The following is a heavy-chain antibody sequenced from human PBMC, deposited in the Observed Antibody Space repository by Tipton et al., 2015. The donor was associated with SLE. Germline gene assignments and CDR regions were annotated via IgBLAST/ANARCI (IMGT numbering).Heavy chain of an antibody. CDR1: GFTVSSNY. D-gene: IGHD7-27*01. CDR2: IYSGGST. CDR3: ARARLGTAVDI. J-gene: IGHJ3*02. V-gene: IGHV3-53*04. Sequence: LSLTCAASGFTVSSNYMSWVRQAPGKGLEWVSVIYSGGSTYYADSVKGRFTISRHNSKNTLYLQMNSLRAEDTAVYYCARARLGTAVDIWGQGTMVTVSS.